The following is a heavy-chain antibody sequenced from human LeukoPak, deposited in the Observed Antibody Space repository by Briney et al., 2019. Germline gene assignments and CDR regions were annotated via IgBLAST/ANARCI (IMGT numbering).Heavy chain of an antibody. Sequence: PSETLSLTCTVSGGSISSYYWSWIRQPPGKGLEWIGYIYYSGSTNYNPSLKSRVTISVDTSKNQSSLKLSSVTAADTAVSYCAGDAYYDFWRGYYTLRDYYYGMDVWGQGTTVTVSS. CDR1: GGSISSYY. CDR2: IYYSGST. V-gene: IGHV4-59*12. D-gene: IGHD3-3*01. J-gene: IGHJ6*02. CDR3: AGDAYYDFWRGYYTLRDYYYGMDV.